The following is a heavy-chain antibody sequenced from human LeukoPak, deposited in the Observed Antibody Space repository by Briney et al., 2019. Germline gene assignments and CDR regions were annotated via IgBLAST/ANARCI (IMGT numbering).Heavy chain of an antibody. CDR2: ISSNGGSA. D-gene: IGHD1-7*01. Sequence: PGGSLRLSCSASGFPFNRYAMHWVRQAPGKGLEYVSSISSNGGSAYYADSVKGRFTISRDNSKNTVYLQMSSLRPEDTAVYYCVKGNPATANTKDYFDSGAGEPWSPSPQ. CDR1: GFPFNRYA. J-gene: IGHJ4*02. CDR3: VKGNPATANTKDYFDS. V-gene: IGHV3-64D*09.